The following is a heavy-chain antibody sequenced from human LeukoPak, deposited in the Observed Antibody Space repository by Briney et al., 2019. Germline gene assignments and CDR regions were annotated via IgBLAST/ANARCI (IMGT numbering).Heavy chain of an antibody. D-gene: IGHD1-26*01. Sequence: GGSLRLSCAASGFTFSSYEMNWVRQAPGKGLEWVSYISSSGSTIYYADSVKGRFTISRDNAKNSLYLQMNSLRAEDTAVYYCARASGSYTLSHFDYWGQGTLVTVSS. CDR3: ARASGSYTLSHFDY. CDR1: GFTFSSYE. V-gene: IGHV3-48*03. CDR2: ISSSGSTI. J-gene: IGHJ4*02.